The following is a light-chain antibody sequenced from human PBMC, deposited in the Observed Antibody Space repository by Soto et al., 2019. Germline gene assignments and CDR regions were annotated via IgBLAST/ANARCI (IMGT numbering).Light chain of an antibody. Sequence: EGVLTQSPGTLSLSPGEGATLSCRASQSVVTSYLAWYQQKYGQSPRILIYGALYRAPGIPDRFSGSGSGTEFTLTISSLQSKDLAEYQCQQYNNWPQTFGQGTKWDIK. V-gene: IGKV3-20*01. CDR3: QQYNNWPQT. CDR1: QSVVTSY. CDR2: GAL. J-gene: IGKJ1*01.